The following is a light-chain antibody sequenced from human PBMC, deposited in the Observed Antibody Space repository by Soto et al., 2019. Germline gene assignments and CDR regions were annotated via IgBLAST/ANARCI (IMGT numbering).Light chain of an antibody. CDR3: QQASFLPFT. J-gene: IGKJ3*01. CDR2: AAS. V-gene: IGKV1-12*01. Sequence: DIQMTQSPSSVSASVGDRVTITCRASRDIGTWLAWYQQIPGKAPKLLIFAASTLQNRVPSRFSGSGSGTDFTLTISGLQPEDFATYNCQQASFLPFTFGPGTKVDIK. CDR1: RDIGTW.